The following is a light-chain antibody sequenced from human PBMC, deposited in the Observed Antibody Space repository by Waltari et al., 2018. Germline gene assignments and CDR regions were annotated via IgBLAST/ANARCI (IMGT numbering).Light chain of an antibody. CDR2: DTS. Sequence: EIVLTQSPATLSLSPGERATLSCRASPSVNDYLAWYQHKPGQVPRLLIYDTSKRATGIPARFSGSGSGTDFTLTISSLEPEDFAVYYCQQRNNWPPIFTFGPGTKVDV. V-gene: IGKV3-11*01. CDR1: PSVNDY. J-gene: IGKJ3*01. CDR3: QQRNNWPPIFT.